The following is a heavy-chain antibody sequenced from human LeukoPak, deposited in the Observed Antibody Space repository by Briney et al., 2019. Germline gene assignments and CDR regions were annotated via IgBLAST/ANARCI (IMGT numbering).Heavy chain of an antibody. D-gene: IGHD6-13*01. CDR1: GFTFSSYA. Sequence: PGGSLRLSCSASGFTFSSYAMHWVRQAPGKGLEYASAISSNGGSTYYADSVKGRFTISRDNSKNTLYVQMSSLRAEDTAVYYCVRAGTRDYWGQGTLVTVSS. J-gene: IGHJ4*02. V-gene: IGHV3-64*05. CDR2: ISSNGGST. CDR3: VRAGTRDY.